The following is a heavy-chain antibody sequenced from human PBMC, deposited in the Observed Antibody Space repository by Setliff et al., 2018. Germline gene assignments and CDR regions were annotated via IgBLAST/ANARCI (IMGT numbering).Heavy chain of an antibody. V-gene: IGHV1-69*05. CDR3: AREGVDTRSSTDYRYYMDV. D-gene: IGHD5-18*01. CDR1: GYTFTSNG. CDR2: TIPVFGTT. J-gene: IGHJ6*03. Sequence: SVKVSCKASGYTFTSNGINWVRQAPGQGLEWMGGTIPVFGTTDYAQKFQGRVTIMTDESTSTAYMELSSLRFEDTAVYYCAREGVDTRSSTDYRYYMDVWGKGTTVTVSS.